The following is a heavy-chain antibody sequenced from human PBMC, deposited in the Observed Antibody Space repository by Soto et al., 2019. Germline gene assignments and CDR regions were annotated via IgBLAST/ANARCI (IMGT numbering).Heavy chain of an antibody. V-gene: IGHV3-9*01. CDR1: GFSFEDHA. J-gene: IGHJ6*02. CDR2: IGWNSESI. CDR3: AKDMGHYDFWGNNERGLEV. Sequence: EVKLVESGGGLVQPGRSLRLSCAASGFSFEDHAMHWVRQAPGQGLEWVSGIGWNSESIDYADSVKGRFTISRDNAKKSLYLQMYSLRAEDTALYYCAKDMGHYDFWGNNERGLEVWGQGTTLTV. D-gene: IGHD3-3*01.